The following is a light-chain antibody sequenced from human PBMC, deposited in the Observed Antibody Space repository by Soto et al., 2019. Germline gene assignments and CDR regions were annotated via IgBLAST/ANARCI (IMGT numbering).Light chain of an antibody. J-gene: IGKJ4*01. CDR3: QQRSNWPLT. CDR2: DAS. Sequence: DIVLRQSPATLSLSPGGRATLSCRASQSVSSYLAWYQQKPGQAPRLLIYDASNRATGIPARFSGSGSGTDFTLTISSLEPEDFAVYYCQQRSNWPLTFGGGTKVAIK. V-gene: IGKV3-11*01. CDR1: QSVSSY.